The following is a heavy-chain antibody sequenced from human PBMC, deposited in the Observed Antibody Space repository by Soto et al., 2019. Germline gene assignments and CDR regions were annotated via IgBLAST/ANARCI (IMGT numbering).Heavy chain of an antibody. V-gene: IGHV1-69*01. Sequence: QVQLVQSGAEVKKPGSSVKVSCKASGGTFSSYAISWVRQAPGQGLEWMGGIIPIFGTANYAQKFQGRVTITADESTSTAYMELSSLRSEDTAVYYCARDLYGGKKSWLGFGELLFYYYYGMDVWGQGTTVTVSS. J-gene: IGHJ6*02. CDR2: IIPIFGTA. CDR3: ARDLYGGKKSWLGFGELLFYYYYGMDV. CDR1: GGTFSSYA. D-gene: IGHD3-10*01.